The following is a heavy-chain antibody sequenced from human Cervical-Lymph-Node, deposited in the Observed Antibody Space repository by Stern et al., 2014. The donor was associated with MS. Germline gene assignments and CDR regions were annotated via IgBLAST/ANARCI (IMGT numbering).Heavy chain of an antibody. Sequence: QVQLLQPGPEVKKTGASVKLSCKAPGYTFTSSSMHWVRQATGQGLEWMGIINPSGDSTTYAPKFQGRVTMTRDTSSSTVYMELSSLGSEDTAVYYCARGQRYFDYWGQGTLVTVSS. V-gene: IGHV1-46*01. J-gene: IGHJ4*02. CDR2: INPSGDST. CDR3: ARGQRYFDY. CDR1: GYTFTSSS.